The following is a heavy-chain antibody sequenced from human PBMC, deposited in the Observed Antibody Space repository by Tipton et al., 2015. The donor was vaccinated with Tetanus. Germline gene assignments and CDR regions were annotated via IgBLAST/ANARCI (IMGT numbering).Heavy chain of an antibody. CDR2: ITYDGNTK. CDR1: GFTFSSYS. Sequence: SLRLSCAASGFTFSSYSMHWVRQAPGKGLEWVADITYDGNTKYYTESVKGRFTLSRDNSQNTLFLQMNSLKPEDTAIYYCAREDGGPTLGSFDSWGQGTLVAVSS. V-gene: IGHV3-30-3*01. J-gene: IGHJ4*02. D-gene: IGHD3-10*01. CDR3: AREDGGPTLGSFDS.